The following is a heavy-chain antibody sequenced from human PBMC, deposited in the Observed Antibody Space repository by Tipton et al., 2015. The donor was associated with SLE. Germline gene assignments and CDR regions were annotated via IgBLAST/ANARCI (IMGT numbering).Heavy chain of an antibody. CDR1: GGSFSGYY. Sequence: TLSLTCAVYGGSFSGYYWSWIRQPPGKGLEWIGEINHSGGTNYNPSLKSRVTISVDTSKNQFSLKLSSVTAADTAVYYCARGLGAYSSGWRYYFYYMDVWDKGTPVTVSS. V-gene: IGHV4-34*01. J-gene: IGHJ6*03. CDR2: INHSGGT. CDR3: ARGLGAYSSGWRYYFYYMDV. D-gene: IGHD6-19*01.